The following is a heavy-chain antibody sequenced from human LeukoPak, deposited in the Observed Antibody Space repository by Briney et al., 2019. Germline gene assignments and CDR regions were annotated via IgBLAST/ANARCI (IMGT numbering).Heavy chain of an antibody. CDR3: ARDRNYYDSSGPGAFDI. J-gene: IGHJ3*02. Sequence: GGSLRLSCAASGFTFSSYWMSWVRQAPGKGLEWVANIKQDGSEKYYVDSVKGRFTISRDNAKNSLYLQMNSLRAEDTAVYYCARDRNYYDSSGPGAFDIWGQGTMVTVSS. CDR1: GFTFSSYW. D-gene: IGHD3-22*01. V-gene: IGHV3-7*01. CDR2: IKQDGSEK.